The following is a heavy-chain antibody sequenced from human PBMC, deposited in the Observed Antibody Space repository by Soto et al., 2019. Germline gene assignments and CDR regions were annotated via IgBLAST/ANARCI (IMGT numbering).Heavy chain of an antibody. Sequence: QVQLVQSAADLRKPGASVKVSCKASGYTFNYYGISWVRQAPGQGLEWMGWINPDNGDTKYDQKFQGRVTMTTDTSTSKAYMELRSLRSDDTAVYYCARSQVVTQYNWFDPWGQGSLVTVSS. CDR1: GYTFNYYG. J-gene: IGHJ5*02. D-gene: IGHD2-15*01. CDR2: INPDNGDT. CDR3: ARSQVVTQYNWFDP. V-gene: IGHV1-18*04.